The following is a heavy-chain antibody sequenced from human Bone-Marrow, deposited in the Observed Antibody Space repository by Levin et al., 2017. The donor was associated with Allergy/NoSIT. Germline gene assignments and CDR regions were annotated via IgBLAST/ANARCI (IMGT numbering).Heavy chain of an antibody. V-gene: IGHV1-2*02. CDR3: AFGGLSVTYDC. CDR1: GYIFTAHY. J-gene: IGHJ4*02. D-gene: IGHD3-3*01. CDR2: IDPSTNDT. Sequence: PAASVKVSCRASGYIFTAHYMQWVRRAPGQGLEWMGWIDPSTNDTHCAQNFQGRITMTTDPSLNTAYMELGSLRSDEAAVYYCAFGGLSVTYDCWGQGTPVIVSS.